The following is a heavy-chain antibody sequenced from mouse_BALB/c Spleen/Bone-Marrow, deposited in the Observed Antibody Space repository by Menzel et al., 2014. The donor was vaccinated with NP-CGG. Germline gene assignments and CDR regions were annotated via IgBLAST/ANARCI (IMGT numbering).Heavy chain of an antibody. D-gene: IGHD1-1*01. Sequence: ESGPGLVKPSQSLSLTCSVTGYSITSAYYWNWIRQFPGNNLAWMGYISNDGTNNYNPSLKNRISITRDTSKNQFFLKLNSVTTEDTAIYYCAREYFGSSYGWFFDVWGAGTSVTVSS. V-gene: IGHV3-6*02. CDR3: AREYFGSSYGWFFDV. J-gene: IGHJ1*01. CDR1: GYSITSAYY. CDR2: ISNDGTN.